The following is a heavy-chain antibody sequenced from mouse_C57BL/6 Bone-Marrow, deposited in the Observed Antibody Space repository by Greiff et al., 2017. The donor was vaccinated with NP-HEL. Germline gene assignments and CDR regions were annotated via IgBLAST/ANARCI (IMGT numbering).Heavy chain of an antibody. J-gene: IGHJ1*03. Sequence: EVHLVESGPELVKPGASVKISCKASGYTFTDYYMNWVKQSHGKSLEWIGDINPNNGGTSYNQKFKGKATLTVDKSSSTAYMELRSLTSEDSAVYYCARLLNWYFDVWGTGTTVTVSS. CDR3: ARLLNWYFDV. V-gene: IGHV1-26*01. CDR2: INPNNGGT. CDR1: GYTFTDYY.